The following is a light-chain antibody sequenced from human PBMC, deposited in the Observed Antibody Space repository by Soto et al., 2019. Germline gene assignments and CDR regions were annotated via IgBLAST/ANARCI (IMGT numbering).Light chain of an antibody. CDR3: QRYGSSPHT. Sequence: EIVLTQSPGTLSLSPGERATLSCRASQSVSSSYLSLYQQKPGPAPRLLISASSCRTTGIPDRFSGSGSGTYFPITSSRLEAEDVADYYCQRYGSSPHTFGQGTKLEIK. V-gene: IGKV3-20*01. CDR1: QSVSSSY. CDR2: ASS. J-gene: IGKJ2*01.